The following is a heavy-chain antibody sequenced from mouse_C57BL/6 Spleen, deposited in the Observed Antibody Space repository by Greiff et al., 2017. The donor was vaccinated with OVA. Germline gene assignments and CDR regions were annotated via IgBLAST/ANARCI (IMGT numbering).Heavy chain of an antibody. CDR2: ISDGGSYT. Sequence: EVQLVESGGGLVKPGGSLKLSCAASGFTFSSYAMSWVRQTPEKRLEWVATISDGGSYTYYPDNVKGRFTISRDNAKNNLYLQMSHLKSEDTAMYYCARDPLRYPFDYWGQGTTLTVSS. CDR1: GFTFSSYA. J-gene: IGHJ2*01. D-gene: IGHD1-1*01. V-gene: IGHV5-4*01. CDR3: ARDPLRYPFDY.